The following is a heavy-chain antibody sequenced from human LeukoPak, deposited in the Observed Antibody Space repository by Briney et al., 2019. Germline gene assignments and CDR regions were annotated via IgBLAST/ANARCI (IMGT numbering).Heavy chain of an antibody. CDR2: INHSGST. Sequence: SETLSLTCAVSGDSINTHYWSWIRQPPGKGLEWIGEINHSGSTNYNPSLKSRVTISVDTSKNQFSLKLSSVTAADTAVYYCARGFVVVPAAISGNWFDPWGQGTLVTVSS. CDR1: GDSINTHY. J-gene: IGHJ5*02. CDR3: ARGFVVVPAAISGNWFDP. D-gene: IGHD2-2*01. V-gene: IGHV4-34*01.